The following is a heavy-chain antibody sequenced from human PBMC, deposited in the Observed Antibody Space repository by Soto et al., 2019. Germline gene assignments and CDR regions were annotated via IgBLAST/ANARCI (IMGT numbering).Heavy chain of an antibody. CDR1: GFIFSNYW. CDR3: VREQVYRPDDH. CDR2: IKEDGSEK. J-gene: IGHJ4*02. Sequence: EVQLVESGGGLVQPGGSLRLSCAASGFIFSNYWMSWVRLAPGKGLEWVAYIKEDGSEKYYMNSVKGRFTISRDNPNSSLYLQMTSLRAEDTAVYYCVREQVYRPDDHWGQGTLVTVSS. D-gene: IGHD1-1*01. V-gene: IGHV3-7*01.